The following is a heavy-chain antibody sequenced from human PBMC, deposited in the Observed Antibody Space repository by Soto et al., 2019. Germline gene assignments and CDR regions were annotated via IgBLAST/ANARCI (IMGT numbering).Heavy chain of an antibody. J-gene: IGHJ6*02. V-gene: IGHV1-69*01. Sequence: QVQLVQSGAEVKKPGSSVKVSCKASGGTFSSYAISWVRQAPGQGLEWMGGIIPIFGTANYAQKFKGRVTITADESTSTAYMELSSLRSEDTAVYYCAREGAFGPYYYYYGMDVWGQGTTVTVSS. CDR3: AREGAFGPYYYYYGMDV. CDR1: GGTFSSYA. CDR2: IIPIFGTA. D-gene: IGHD3-10*01.